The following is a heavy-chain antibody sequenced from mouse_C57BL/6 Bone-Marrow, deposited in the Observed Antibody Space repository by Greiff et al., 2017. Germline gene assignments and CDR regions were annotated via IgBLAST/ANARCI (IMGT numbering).Heavy chain of an antibody. CDR3: ARGRTIVTYWYFDV. V-gene: IGHV5-4*01. CDR1: GFTFSSYA. CDR2: ISDGGSYT. D-gene: IGHD2-5*01. J-gene: IGHJ1*03. Sequence: EVQGVESGGGLVKPGGSLKLSCAASGFTFSSYAMSWVRQTPEKRLEWVATISDGGSYTYYPDNVKGRFTISRDIAKNNLYLQMSHLKSEDTAMYYCARGRTIVTYWYFDVWGTGTTVTVSS.